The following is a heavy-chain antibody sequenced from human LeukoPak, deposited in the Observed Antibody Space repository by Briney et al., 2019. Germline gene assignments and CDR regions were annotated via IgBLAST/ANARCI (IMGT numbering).Heavy chain of an antibody. CDR1: GGSISSGSYY. Sequence: PSETLSLTCTVSGGSISSGSYYWSWIRQPAGKGLEWIVRIYTSGSTNYNPSLKSRVTISVDTSKNQFSLKLSSVTAADTAVYYCARAGRLWVAFDIWGQGTMVTVSS. D-gene: IGHD7-27*01. V-gene: IGHV4-61*02. CDR3: ARAGRLWVAFDI. CDR2: IYTSGST. J-gene: IGHJ3*02.